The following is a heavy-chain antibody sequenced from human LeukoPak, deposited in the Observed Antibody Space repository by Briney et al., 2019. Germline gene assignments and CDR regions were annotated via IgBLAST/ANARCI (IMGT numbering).Heavy chain of an antibody. Sequence: GESLQISSKGSGYSFTSYWIAWVRPMPGKGLEWMGIIYPGDSDTRYSPSFQGQVTISADKSISTAYLQWSSLKASDTAMYYCARYYDSSILWAFDIWGQGTLVTVSS. CDR1: GYSFTSYW. CDR3: ARYYDSSILWAFDI. CDR2: IYPGDSDT. D-gene: IGHD3-9*01. V-gene: IGHV5-51*01. J-gene: IGHJ3*02.